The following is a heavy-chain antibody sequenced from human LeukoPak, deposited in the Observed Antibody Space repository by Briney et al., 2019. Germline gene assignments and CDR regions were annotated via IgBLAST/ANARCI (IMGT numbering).Heavy chain of an antibody. V-gene: IGHV3-23*01. D-gene: IGHD3-3*01. CDR1: GFTFSDFA. CDR2: VTGDSGTT. J-gene: IGHJ3*01. Sequence: GGSLRLSCVASGFTFSDFAMNWVRQAPGQGLEWVSVVTGDSGTTHYADSVKGRFTISRGNSKNTVYLQMNSLRAEDTAMYYCAKGWSGYFRSPFDLGGRDTRVSVSS. CDR3: AKGWSGYFRSPFDL.